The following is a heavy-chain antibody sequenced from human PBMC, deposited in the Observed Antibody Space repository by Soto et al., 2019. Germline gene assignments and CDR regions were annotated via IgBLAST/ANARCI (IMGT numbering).Heavy chain of an antibody. CDR3: ARAGGLGAVAVDY. V-gene: IGHV4-30-2*01. D-gene: IGHD6-19*01. CDR2: IYHSGST. J-gene: IGHJ4*02. CDR1: GGTISSVGYS. Sequence: SXTLSLSCAVSGGTISSVGYSWSWIRQPPGKGLEWIGYIYHSGSTHYNPSLKSRVTISVDRSKNQFSLKLSSVTAADTAVYYCARAGGLGAVAVDYWGQGTLVTVSS.